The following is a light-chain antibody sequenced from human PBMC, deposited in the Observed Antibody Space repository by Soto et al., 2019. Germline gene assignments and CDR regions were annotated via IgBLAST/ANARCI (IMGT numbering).Light chain of an antibody. CDR2: KAS. V-gene: IGKV1-5*03. CDR1: QSISSW. Sequence: DIQMTQSPSTLSASVGDRVTITCRASQSISSWLAWYQQKPGKAPKLLIYKASSLETGVPSRFSGSGSGTEFTLTIRSLQPDDFATYYCQQYTSYYTFGQGTKLEIK. CDR3: QQYTSYYT. J-gene: IGKJ2*01.